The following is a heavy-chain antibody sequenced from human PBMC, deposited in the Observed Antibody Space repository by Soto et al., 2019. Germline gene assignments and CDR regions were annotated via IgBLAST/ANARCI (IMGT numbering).Heavy chain of an antibody. CDR3: ANLPRDEYVWGSYRPFDY. V-gene: IGHV3-23*01. CDR1: GFTFSSYA. CDR2: ISGSGGST. D-gene: IGHD3-16*02. J-gene: IGHJ4*02. Sequence: EVQLLESGGGLVQPGGSLRLSCAASGFTFSSYAMSWVRQAPGKGLEWVSAISGSGGSTYYADSVKGRFTISRDNSKNTLYLQMNSLRAEDTAVYYCANLPRDEYVWGSYRPFDYWGQGTLVTVSS.